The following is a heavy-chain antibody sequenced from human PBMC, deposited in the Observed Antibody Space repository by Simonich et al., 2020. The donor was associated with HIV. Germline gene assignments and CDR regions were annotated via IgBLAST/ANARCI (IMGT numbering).Heavy chain of an antibody. CDR3: ARTSSDSSGYSPFDY. J-gene: IGHJ4*02. D-gene: IGHD3-22*01. V-gene: IGHV1-46*01. CDR2: INPSGGST. Sequence: GLECMGIINPSGGSTSYAQKFQGRVTMTRDTSTSTVYMELSSLRSEDTAVYYCARTSSDSSGYSPFDYWGQGTLVTVSS.